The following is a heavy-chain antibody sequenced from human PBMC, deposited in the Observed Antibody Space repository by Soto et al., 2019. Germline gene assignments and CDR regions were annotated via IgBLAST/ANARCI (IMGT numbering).Heavy chain of an antibody. V-gene: IGHV3-33*01. CDR1: GFTFSSYG. D-gene: IGHD3-22*01. CDR3: ARDSQYYYDSSGYQGFDS. J-gene: IGHJ4*02. Sequence: QVQLVESGGGVVQPGRSLRLSCAASGFTFSSYGMHWVRQAPGMGLEWVAVIWYDGSNKYYADSVKGRFTISRDNSKNTLYLQINSLRAEDTAVYYCARDSQYYYDSSGYQGFDSWGQGTLVTVSS. CDR2: IWYDGSNK.